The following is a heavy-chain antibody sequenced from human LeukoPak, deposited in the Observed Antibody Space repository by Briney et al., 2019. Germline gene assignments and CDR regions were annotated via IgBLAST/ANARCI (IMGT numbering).Heavy chain of an antibody. CDR2: IYHSGST. V-gene: IGHV4-4*02. CDR1: GGSISSSNW. CDR3: ARIPYDSSGYGYFQH. J-gene: IGHJ1*01. Sequence: SETLSLTCAVSGGSISSSNWWSWVRQPPGKGLEWIGEIYHSGSTNYNPSLKSRVTISVDKSKNQFSLKLSSVTAADTAVYYCARIPYDSSGYGYFQHWGQGTLVTVSS. D-gene: IGHD3-22*01.